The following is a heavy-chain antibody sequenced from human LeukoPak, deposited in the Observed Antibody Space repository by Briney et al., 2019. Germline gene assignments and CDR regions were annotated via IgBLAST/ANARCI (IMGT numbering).Heavy chain of an antibody. Sequence: GGSLRLSCAASGFTFTSYWMHWVRQAPGKGLVWLSRINTDGTITSYADSLEGRFTISRDNARNTVYLQMNSLRTEDTAVYYCARPGVGFDYWGQGALVTVSS. J-gene: IGHJ4*02. CDR3: ARPGVGFDY. CDR1: GFTFTSYW. CDR2: INTDGTIT. V-gene: IGHV3-74*01.